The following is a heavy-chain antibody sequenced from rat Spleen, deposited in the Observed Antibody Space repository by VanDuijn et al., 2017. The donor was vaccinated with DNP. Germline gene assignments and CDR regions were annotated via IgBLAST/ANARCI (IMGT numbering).Heavy chain of an antibody. J-gene: IGHJ2*01. CDR3: ARHEDYSSYVYGFAY. V-gene: IGHV5-22*01. CDR2: INYDGSSI. CDR1: GFTFSDYY. D-gene: IGHD1-2*01. Sequence: EVQLVESGGGLVQPGRSLTLSCAASGFTFSDYYMAWVRQAPKKGLEWVASINYDGSSIYYGDSVKGRFTMSRDNAKSTLYLQMNSLRSEDTATYYCARHEDYSSYVYGFAYWGQGVMVTVSS.